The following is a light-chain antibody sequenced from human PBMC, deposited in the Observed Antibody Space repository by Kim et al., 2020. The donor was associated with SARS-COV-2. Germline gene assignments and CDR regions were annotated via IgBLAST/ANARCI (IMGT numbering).Light chain of an antibody. V-gene: IGLV2-14*04. CDR2: DVT. Sequence: GQSITISCPATSSDVGGYNYVSWYQQHPLRAPKLMIYDVTQRPSGVSNRFSASKSGNTASLTISGLQPEDEADYYCSSYTTSGTYVFGTGTKVTVL. CDR1: SSDVGGYNY. CDR3: SSYTTSGTYV. J-gene: IGLJ1*01.